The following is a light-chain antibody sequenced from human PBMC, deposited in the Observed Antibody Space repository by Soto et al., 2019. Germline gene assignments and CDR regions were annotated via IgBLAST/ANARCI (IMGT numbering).Light chain of an antibody. CDR3: QQYNDWRIS. Sequence: ETVMTQSPATLSVSPGERATLSCRASQSVNSNFAWYQQKPGQAPRLLIYGASTRATGSPDRFSGSGSGTEFTLTISRLQSEDFAVYYCQQYNDWRISFGQGTRLEIK. CDR1: QSVNSN. CDR2: GAS. V-gene: IGKV3-15*01. J-gene: IGKJ5*01.